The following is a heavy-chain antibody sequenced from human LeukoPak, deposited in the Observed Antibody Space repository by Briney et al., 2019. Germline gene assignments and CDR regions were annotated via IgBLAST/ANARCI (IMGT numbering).Heavy chain of an antibody. J-gene: IGHJ5*02. D-gene: IGHD1-26*01. Sequence: SETLSLTYTVSGGSISSSSYYWGWIRQPPGKGLEWTGSIYHSGYTYYNPSLKSRVTISVDTSKNQFSLKLSSVTAADTAVYYCARTVQELNWFDPWGQGTLVTVSS. CDR3: ARTVQELNWFDP. CDR1: GGSISSSSYY. V-gene: IGHV4-39*07. CDR2: IYHSGYT.